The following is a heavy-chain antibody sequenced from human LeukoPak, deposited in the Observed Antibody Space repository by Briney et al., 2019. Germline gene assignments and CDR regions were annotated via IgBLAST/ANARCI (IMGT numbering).Heavy chain of an antibody. CDR1: GFTFSDYS. Sequence: GGSLRLSCAASGFTFSDYSMNWVRQAPGKGREWISYVGISSSNTKYADSVKGRFTISGDKAKNSLYLQMNSLRVEDTAVYYCARDTKYAFDNWGQGTLVTVSS. CDR3: ARDTKYAFDN. CDR2: VGISSSNT. J-gene: IGHJ4*02. V-gene: IGHV3-48*01. D-gene: IGHD2-2*01.